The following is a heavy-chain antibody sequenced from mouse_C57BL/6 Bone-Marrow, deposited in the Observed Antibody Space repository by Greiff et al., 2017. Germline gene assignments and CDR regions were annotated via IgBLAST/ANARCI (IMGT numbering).Heavy chain of an antibody. CDR3: ASYSNYGWFAY. D-gene: IGHD2-5*01. V-gene: IGHV2-2*01. CDR2: IWRGGST. J-gene: IGHJ3*01. Sequence: VKVVESGPGLVQPSQSLSITCTVSGFSLTSYGVHWVRQSPGKGLEWLGVIWRGGSTDYNAAFISRLSISKDNSKSQVFFKMNSLQADDTAIYYCASYSNYGWFAYWGQGTLVTVSA. CDR1: GFSLTSYG.